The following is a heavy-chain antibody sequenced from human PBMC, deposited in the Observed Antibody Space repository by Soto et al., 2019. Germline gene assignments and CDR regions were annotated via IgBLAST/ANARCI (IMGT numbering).Heavy chain of an antibody. J-gene: IGHJ5*02. Sequence: QVQLVQSGAAVKKPGASVKVSCKASGFSFTGYYIHWLRQAPGQGLEWMGWINAHSGGTEYAQKFQGRVTLTRDTSIATADLTLTSLTSDDTALYYCAKDLTRQPAYWLDPWGQGTHVTVSS. CDR2: INAHSGGT. D-gene: IGHD3-16*01. CDR3: AKDLTRQPAYWLDP. V-gene: IGHV1-2*02. CDR1: GFSFTGYY.